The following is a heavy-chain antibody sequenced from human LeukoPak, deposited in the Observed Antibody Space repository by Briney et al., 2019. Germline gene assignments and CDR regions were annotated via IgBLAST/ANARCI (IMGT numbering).Heavy chain of an antibody. CDR2: ISDTGATT. D-gene: IGHD2-8*01. Sequence: PGGSLRLSCAGSGFTFSSYAMSWVRQAPGKGLEWVSAISDTGATTYDADSVKGRFTISRDNSRSTLYLQMNSLRAEDMALYYCAKDTSIGRYCTNGVCSPFDYWGQGTLVTVSS. CDR1: GFTFSSYA. J-gene: IGHJ4*02. V-gene: IGHV3-23*01. CDR3: AKDTSIGRYCTNGVCSPFDY.